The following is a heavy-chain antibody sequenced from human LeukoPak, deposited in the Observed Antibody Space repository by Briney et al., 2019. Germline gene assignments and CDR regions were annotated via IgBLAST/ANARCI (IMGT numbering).Heavy chain of an antibody. Sequence: GGSLRLSCAASGFTFSSYWMSWVRQAPGKGLEWVANIKQDGSEKYYVDSVKGRFTISRDNAKNSLYLQMNSLRAEDTAVYYCARDDEYCSSTSCYPNNWSDPWGQGTLVTVSS. CDR2: IKQDGSEK. CDR1: GFTFSSYW. D-gene: IGHD2-2*01. V-gene: IGHV3-7*01. CDR3: ARDDEYCSSTSCYPNNWSDP. J-gene: IGHJ5*02.